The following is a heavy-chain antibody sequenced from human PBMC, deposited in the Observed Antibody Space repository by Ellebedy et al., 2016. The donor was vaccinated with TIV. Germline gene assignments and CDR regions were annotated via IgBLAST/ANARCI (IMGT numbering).Heavy chain of an antibody. J-gene: IGHJ3*02. CDR2: ISAYNGNT. Sequence: AASVKVSCKPSGYTFTSYGISWLRQAPRQGLEWMGWISAYNGNTNYAQKLQGRVTMTTDTSTSTAYMELRSLRSDYTAVYYCSRDTHLGAGGNSGIGAFDIWGQGTMVTVSS. CDR1: GYTFTSYG. CDR3: SRDTHLGAGGNSGIGAFDI. V-gene: IGHV1-18*01. D-gene: IGHD4-23*01.